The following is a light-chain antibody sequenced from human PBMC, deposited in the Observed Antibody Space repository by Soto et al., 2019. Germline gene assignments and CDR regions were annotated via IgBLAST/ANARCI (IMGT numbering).Light chain of an antibody. Sequence: QSALTQPASVSGSPGQSITISCTGTSSDVGRYNYVYWYQQHPGKAPRLMIYEVINRPSGISNRFSGSKSGNTASLTISGLQTEDEADYYCSSYTSSGTWVFGGGTKLTGL. CDR3: SSYTSSGTWV. CDR1: SSDVGRYNY. CDR2: EVI. V-gene: IGLV2-14*01. J-gene: IGLJ3*02.